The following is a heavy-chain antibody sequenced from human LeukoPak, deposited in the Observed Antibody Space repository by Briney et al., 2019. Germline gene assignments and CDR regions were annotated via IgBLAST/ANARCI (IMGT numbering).Heavy chain of an antibody. CDR1: GFTFSSYS. CDR2: ISSSSSYI. D-gene: IGHD4-17*01. CDR3: ARDYALGDGDYSSHYFDY. Sequence: PGGSLRLSCAASGFTFSSYSMNWVRQAPGEGLEWVSSISSSSSYIHYADSVKGRFTISRDNTKNSLYLQMNSLRAEDTTVYYCARDYALGDGDYSSHYFDYWGQGTLVTVSS. J-gene: IGHJ4*02. V-gene: IGHV3-21*01.